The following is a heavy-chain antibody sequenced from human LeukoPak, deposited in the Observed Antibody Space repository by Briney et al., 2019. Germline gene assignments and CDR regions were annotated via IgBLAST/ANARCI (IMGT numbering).Heavy chain of an antibody. CDR2: IGTAGDT. J-gene: IGHJ3*02. V-gene: IGHV3-13*04. CDR1: GFTFSSYD. Sequence: PGGSLRLSCAASGFTFSSYDMHWVRQATGKGLEWVSAIGTAGDTYYPGSVKGRFTISRGNAKNSLYLQMNSLRAGDTAVYYCAREGRKYCSSTSCYKGAFDIWGQGTMVTVSS. CDR3: AREGRKYCSSTSCYKGAFDI. D-gene: IGHD2-2*02.